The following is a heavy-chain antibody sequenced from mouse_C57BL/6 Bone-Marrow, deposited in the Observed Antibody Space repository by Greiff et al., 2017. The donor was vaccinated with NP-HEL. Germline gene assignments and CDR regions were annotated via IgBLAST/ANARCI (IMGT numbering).Heavy chain of an antibody. V-gene: IGHV14-1*01. J-gene: IGHJ1*03. Sequence: EVQLQQSGAELVRPGASVKLSCTASGFNIKDFYMHWVKQRPEQGLEWIGRIDPENGDTAYAPKFQGKATLTADPSSHTAYLQLSSLTSEDTAVYYCTYDGWYLDVGGRGKTVTVTA. CDR1: GFNIKDFY. D-gene: IGHD2-12*01. CDR2: IDPENGDT. CDR3: TYDGWYLDV.